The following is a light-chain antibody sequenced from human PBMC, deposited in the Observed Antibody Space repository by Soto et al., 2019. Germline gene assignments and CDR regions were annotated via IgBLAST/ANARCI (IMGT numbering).Light chain of an antibody. J-gene: IGKJ1*01. CDR2: GAS. V-gene: IGKV3-15*01. CDR3: QKYINWST. Sequence: ELVMTQSPATLSVSPGERATLSCRASQSVSSNLAWYQQKPCQAPRVLISGASTRATGIPARFSGSGSGTEFTLTITILQAEDFAVYYCQKYINWSTFGQGTKVELK. CDR1: QSVSSN.